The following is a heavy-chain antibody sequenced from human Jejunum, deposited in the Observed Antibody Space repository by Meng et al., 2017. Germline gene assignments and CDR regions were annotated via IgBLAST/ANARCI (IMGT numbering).Heavy chain of an antibody. CDR2: FHSANCDV. Sequence: SGAALKKPWAPWRFPCRPPPSASFLSGFDWRRQAPGQGPVWLCWFHSANCDVKSSQRFQVRVSIPTDTSATTAYMEVTGLTSEDTAMYYCATGYNFDHWDQGTLVTVSS. D-gene: IGHD5-24*01. CDR3: ATGYNFDH. CDR1: PSASFLSG. V-gene: IGHV1-3*01. J-gene: IGHJ4*02.